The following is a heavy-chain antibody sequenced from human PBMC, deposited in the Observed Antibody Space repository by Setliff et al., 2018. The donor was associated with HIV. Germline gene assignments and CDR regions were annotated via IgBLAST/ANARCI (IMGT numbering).Heavy chain of an antibody. J-gene: IGHJ3*01. CDR2: IYQNGLT. CDR3: VRAGDYYDSTGARAGFDF. V-gene: IGHV4-4*02. CDR1: GDSISSRNW. D-gene: IGHD3-22*01. Sequence: LSLTCAVTGDSISSRNWWSWVRQAPGKGLQWIGEIYQNGLTNYSPSLKSRVSMSLDKSKNQFSLKMTSVTAADTAVYYCVRAGDYYDSTGARAGFDFWGQGTRVTVSS.